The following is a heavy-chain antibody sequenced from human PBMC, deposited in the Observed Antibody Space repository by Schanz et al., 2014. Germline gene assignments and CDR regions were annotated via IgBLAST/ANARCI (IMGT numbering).Heavy chain of an antibody. CDR3: ARDQSPYTNTSDVRYFDD. CDR2: ISAYNGNT. CDR1: GYTFTSYG. J-gene: IGHJ4*02. Sequence: QVQLVQSGAEVKKPGASVKVSCKASGYTFTSYGINWVRQAPGQGLEWMGWISAYNGNTNYAQKLQGRVTMTADTSTSTAYMELRGLRSDDTAVYYGARDQSPYTNTSDVRYFDDWGQGSLVTVSS. D-gene: IGHD6-6*01. V-gene: IGHV1-18*01.